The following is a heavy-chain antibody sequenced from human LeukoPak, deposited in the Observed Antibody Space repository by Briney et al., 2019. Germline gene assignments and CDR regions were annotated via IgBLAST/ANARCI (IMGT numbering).Heavy chain of an antibody. CDR1: GGSISSRNYY. J-gene: IGHJ4*02. V-gene: IGHV4-39*07. CDR3: ARVGDWNDLVY. Sequence: SETLSLTCSVSGGSISSRNYYWGWIRQPPGKKLEWIGSIYYSGGTYYNPSLKSRVTISVDTSKNQFSLKLSSVTAADTAVYYCARVGDWNDLVYWGQGTLVTVSS. CDR2: IYYSGGT. D-gene: IGHD1-1*01.